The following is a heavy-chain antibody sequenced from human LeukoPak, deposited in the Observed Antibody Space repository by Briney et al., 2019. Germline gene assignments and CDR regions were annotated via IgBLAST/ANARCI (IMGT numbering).Heavy chain of an antibody. CDR1: GYTFTSYD. J-gene: IGHJ5*02. CDR3: ARDFDYSNPGGMFDP. Sequence: ASVKVSCKASGYTFTSYDINWVRQATGQGLEWMGWMNPNSGNTGYAQKFQGRVSMTRNTSISTAYMELSSLRSEDTAVYYCARDFDYSNPGGMFDPWGQGTLVTVSS. D-gene: IGHD4-11*01. V-gene: IGHV1-8*01. CDR2: MNPNSGNT.